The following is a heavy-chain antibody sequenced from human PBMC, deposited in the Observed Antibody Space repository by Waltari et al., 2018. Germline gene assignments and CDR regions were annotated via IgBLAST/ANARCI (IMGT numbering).Heavy chain of an antibody. CDR1: GGSISGYY. J-gene: IGHJ3*01. V-gene: IGHV4-59*12. CDR2: IYGGSGST. D-gene: IGHD2-15*01. Sequence: QVQLQESGPGLVKPSETLSLTCAVSGGSISGYYWSWIRQAPGKGLEWIGYIYGGSGSTSYNQSLKSRVTMSIDTSKNQFSLRLSSVTAADTAVYYCARRVVVATPVGPAFDFWGQGLRVTVSS. CDR3: ARRVVVATPVGPAFDF.